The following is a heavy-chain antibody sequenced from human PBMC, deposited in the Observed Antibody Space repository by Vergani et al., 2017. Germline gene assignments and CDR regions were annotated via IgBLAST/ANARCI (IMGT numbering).Heavy chain of an antibody. CDR2: IKSKTDGGTT. CDR3: ARVRSKYFDY. Sequence: EVQLVESGGGLVKPGGSLRLSCAASGFTFSNAWMSWVRQAPGKGLEWVGRIKSKTDGGTTDYAAPVKGRFTISRDNSKNTLYLQMNSLRAEDTAVYYCARVRSKYFDYWGQGTLVTVSS. CDR1: GFTFSNAW. J-gene: IGHJ4*02. V-gene: IGHV3-15*01.